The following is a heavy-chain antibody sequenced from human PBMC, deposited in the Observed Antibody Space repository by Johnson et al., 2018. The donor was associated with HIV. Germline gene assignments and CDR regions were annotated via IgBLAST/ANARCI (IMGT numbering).Heavy chain of an antibody. V-gene: IGHV3-11*04. CDR2: ISGSGFDT. CDR1: NFTFKDFY. D-gene: IGHD1-7*01. Sequence: QMLLVESGGDLIKPGGSLRLSCAVSNFTFKDFYMSWIRQAPGKGLEWLSYISGSGFDTYYADSVKGRFTISRDNAKNSLFLQMNGLRAEDTAVYYCARAPYNWNLGLFDAFDVWGQGTKVTVSA. CDR3: ARAPYNWNLGLFDAFDV. J-gene: IGHJ3*01.